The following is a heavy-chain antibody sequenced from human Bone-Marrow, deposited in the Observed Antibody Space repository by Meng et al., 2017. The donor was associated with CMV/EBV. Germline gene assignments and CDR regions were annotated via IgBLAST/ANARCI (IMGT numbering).Heavy chain of an antibody. D-gene: IGHD6-13*01. Sequence: GSLRLSCTVSGGSISSSSYYWGWIRQPPGKGLEWIGSIYYSGSTYYNPSLKSRVTISVDTSKNQFSLKLSPVTAADTAVYYCARGDVGQQLILKYWGQGTLVTVSS. CDR1: GGSISSSSYY. J-gene: IGHJ4*02. CDR2: IYYSGST. CDR3: ARGDVGQQLILKY. V-gene: IGHV4-39*01.